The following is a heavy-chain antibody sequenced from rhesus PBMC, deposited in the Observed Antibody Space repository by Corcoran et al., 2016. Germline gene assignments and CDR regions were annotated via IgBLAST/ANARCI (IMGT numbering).Heavy chain of an antibody. CDR3: ATGLGWELQDY. V-gene: IGHV1-111*02. Sequence: EVQLVQSGAEVKKPGASVKISCKASGYTFPDYYLPWVRQVPGKGLEWMGRVDPEDGAGIHAHKLQDRVNITADTSTDVDYMELSRLRSEDTAVYYCATGLGWELQDYWGQGVLVTVSS. CDR2: VDPEDGAG. CDR1: GYTFPDYY. D-gene: IGHD1-44*02. J-gene: IGHJ4*01.